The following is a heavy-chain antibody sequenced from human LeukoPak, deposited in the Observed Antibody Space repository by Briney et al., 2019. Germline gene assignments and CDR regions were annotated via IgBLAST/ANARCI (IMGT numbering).Heavy chain of an antibody. CDR2: IKEDGSEK. CDR3: ARDWVAGVPFDAFDI. Sequence: GGSLRLSCAASGFTLSSYWMSWVRQAPGKGLDWVANIKEDGSEKYYVDSVKGRFTISRDNAKNSLYLHMNSLTAEDTAMYYCARDWVAGVPFDAFDIWGQGTMVSVSS. V-gene: IGHV3-7*03. CDR1: GFTLSSYW. D-gene: IGHD3-10*01. J-gene: IGHJ3*02.